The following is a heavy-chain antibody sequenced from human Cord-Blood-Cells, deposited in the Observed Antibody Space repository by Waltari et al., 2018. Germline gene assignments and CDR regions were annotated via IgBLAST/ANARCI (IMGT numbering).Heavy chain of an antibody. V-gene: IGHV3-74*01. CDR1: GFTFSSSW. CDR2: INSDGSST. J-gene: IGHJ4*02. D-gene: IGHD3-10*01. CDR3: ARVLWGSGSYYFDY. Sequence: EVQLVESGGGLVEPGGSLRLSCAASGFTFSSSWMHWVRHAPGKGLVWGSRINSDGSSTSYADSVKGRFTISRDNAKNTLYLQMNSLRAEDTAVYYCARVLWGSGSYYFDYWGQGTLVTVSS.